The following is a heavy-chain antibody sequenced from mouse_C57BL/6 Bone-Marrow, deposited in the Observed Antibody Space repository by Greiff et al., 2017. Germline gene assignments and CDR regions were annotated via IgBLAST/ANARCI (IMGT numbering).Heavy chain of an antibody. CDR3: TTYSNPYYAMDC. CDR2: IDPENGDT. J-gene: IGHJ4*01. D-gene: IGHD2-5*01. V-gene: IGHV14-4*01. Sequence: VQLQQSGAELVRPGASVKLSCTASGFNIKDDYMHWVKQRPEQGLEWIGWIDPENGDTEYASKFQGKATITADTSSNTAYLQLSSLTSEDTAVYYCTTYSNPYYAMDCWGQGTSVTVSS. CDR1: GFNIKDDY.